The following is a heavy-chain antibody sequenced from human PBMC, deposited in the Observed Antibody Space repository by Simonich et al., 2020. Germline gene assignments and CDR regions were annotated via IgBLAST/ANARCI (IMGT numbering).Heavy chain of an antibody. CDR1: GFTFSSYS. V-gene: IGHV3-21*01. J-gene: IGHJ4*02. Sequence: EVQLVESGGGLVKPGGSLRLSCAASGFTFSSYSMNWVRQAPGKGLGWVTSISSSSSYINDADSVKGRFTISRDNAKNSLYLQMNSLRAEDTAVYYCARDAAGDYWGQGTLVTVSS. CDR2: ISSSSSYI. D-gene: IGHD6-13*01. CDR3: ARDAAGDY.